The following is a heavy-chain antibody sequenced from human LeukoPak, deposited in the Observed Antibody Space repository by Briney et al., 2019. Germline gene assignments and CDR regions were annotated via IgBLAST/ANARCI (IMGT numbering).Heavy chain of an antibody. CDR2: MNPNSGNT. CDR1: GYTFTSYD. CDR3: ARAGATYDYYYMDV. V-gene: IGHV1-8*01. Sequence: ASVKVSCKASGYTFTSYDINWVRQATGQGPEWMGWMNPNSGNTGYAQKFQGRVTMTRNTSISTAYMELSSLRSEDTAVYYCARAGATYDYYYMDVWGKGTTVTVSS. J-gene: IGHJ6*03.